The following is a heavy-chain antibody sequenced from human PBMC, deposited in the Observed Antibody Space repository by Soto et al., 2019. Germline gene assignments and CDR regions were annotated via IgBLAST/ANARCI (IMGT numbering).Heavy chain of an antibody. CDR1: GYTFTSYG. CDR2: ISAYNGNT. D-gene: IGHD1-26*01. V-gene: IGHV1-18*04. Sequence: ASLKVSCKASGYTFTSYGISWVRQAPGQGLEWMGWISAYNGNTNYAQKLQGRVTMTTDTSTSTAYMELRSLRSDDTAVYYCATSEWELPEYFQHWGQGTLVTVSS. CDR3: ATSEWELPEYFQH. J-gene: IGHJ1*01.